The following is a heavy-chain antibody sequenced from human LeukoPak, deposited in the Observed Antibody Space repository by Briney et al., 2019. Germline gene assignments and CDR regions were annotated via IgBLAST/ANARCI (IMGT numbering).Heavy chain of an antibody. J-gene: IGHJ6*03. CDR2: IRYDGTNK. CDR3: AKDRVPAAGILNYYYMDV. CDR1: GFTFSSYG. Sequence: GGSLRLSCATSGFTFSSYGMHWVRKAPGKGLEWVALIRYDGTNKYFADSVKGRFTISRDRSKNTLYLQMNSLRPEDTAVYYCAKDRVPAAGILNYYYMDVWGKGTTVAISS. D-gene: IGHD6-13*01. V-gene: IGHV3-30*02.